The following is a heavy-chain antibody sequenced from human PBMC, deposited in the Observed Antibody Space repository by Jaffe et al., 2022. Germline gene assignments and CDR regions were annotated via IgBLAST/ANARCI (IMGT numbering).Heavy chain of an antibody. Sequence: QVQLQQSGPGLVKPSQTLSLTCAISGDSVSSNSAAWNWIRQSPSRGLEWLGRTYYRSKWYNDYAVSVKSRITINTDTSKNQFSLQLNSVTPEDTAVYYCARDLSWLGGGLRSFSQSGWFDPWGQGTLVTVSS. CDR2: TYYRSKWYN. CDR1: GDSVSSNSAA. J-gene: IGHJ5*02. CDR3: ARDLSWLGGGLRSFSQSGWFDP. V-gene: IGHV6-1*01. D-gene: IGHD5-12*01.